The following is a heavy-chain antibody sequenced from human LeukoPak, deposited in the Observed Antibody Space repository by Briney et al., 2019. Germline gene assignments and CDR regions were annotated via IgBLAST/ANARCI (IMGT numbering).Heavy chain of an antibody. V-gene: IGHV3-33*08. Sequence: GGSLRLSCAASGFTFSYFWMSWVRQAPGEGLEWVALMWSDGSNIYYADSVKGRFIISRDNSKNTLYLQMNSLRAEDTALYYCARDHSPKWGSGERYFDLWGQGTLVTVSS. CDR1: GFTFSYFW. D-gene: IGHD7-27*01. J-gene: IGHJ4*02. CDR2: MWSDGSNI. CDR3: ARDHSPKWGSGERYFDL.